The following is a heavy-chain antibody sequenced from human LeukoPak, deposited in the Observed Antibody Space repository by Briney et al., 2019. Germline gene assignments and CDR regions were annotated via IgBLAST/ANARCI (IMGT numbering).Heavy chain of an antibody. CDR2: IYYTGRL. Sequence: PSETLSLTCTVSGGSLSSVSYYWGWIRQPPGKGLEWIGNIYYTGRLYYNPSLESRVSISEDKSKNQFSLKLTSVTAADTAVYYCVRPSQXXXFDPWGQGTLVTVSS. J-gene: IGHJ5*02. V-gene: IGHV4-39*01. CDR1: GGSLSSVSYY. CDR3: VRPSQXXXFDP.